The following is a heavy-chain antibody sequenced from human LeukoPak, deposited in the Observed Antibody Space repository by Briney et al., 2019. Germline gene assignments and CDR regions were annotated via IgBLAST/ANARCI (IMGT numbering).Heavy chain of an antibody. CDR1: GGTFSSYA. V-gene: IGHV1-69*13. Sequence: ASVKVSCKASGGTFSSYAISLVRQAPGQGLEWMGGIIPTFGTANYAQKFQGRVTITADESTSTAYMELSSLRSEDTAVYYCARDRLFGVVTSFDYWGQGTLVTVSS. J-gene: IGHJ4*02. CDR2: IIPTFGTA. D-gene: IGHD3-3*01. CDR3: ARDRLFGVVTSFDY.